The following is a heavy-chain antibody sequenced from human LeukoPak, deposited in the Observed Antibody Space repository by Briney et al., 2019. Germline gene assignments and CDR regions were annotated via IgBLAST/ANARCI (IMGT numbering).Heavy chain of an antibody. Sequence: GRSLRLSCAAAGFSFDDYAMSWVRQAPGKGLEWVSAISGSGGSTYYADSVKGRFTISRDNSKNTLYLQMNSLRAEDTAVYYCANLEPSKGSFDYWGQGTLVTVSS. CDR2: ISGSGGST. CDR3: ANLEPSKGSFDY. CDR1: GFSFDDYA. J-gene: IGHJ4*02. V-gene: IGHV3-23*01. D-gene: IGHD3-10*01.